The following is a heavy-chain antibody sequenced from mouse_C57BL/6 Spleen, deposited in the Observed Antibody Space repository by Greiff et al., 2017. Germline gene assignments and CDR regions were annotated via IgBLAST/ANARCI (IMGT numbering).Heavy chain of an antibody. V-gene: IGHV1-64*01. CDR3: ARQPYDYGSSSFDY. CDR2: IHPNRGST. CDR1: GYTFTSYW. J-gene: IGHJ2*01. Sequence: QVQLQQPGAELVKPGASVKLSCKASGYTFTSYWMHWVKQRPGQGLEWIGMIHPNRGSTNYNAKFKSKATLTVDQSSSTAYMQLSSLTSEDSAVYYGARQPYDYGSSSFDYWGQGTTLTVSS. D-gene: IGHD1-1*01.